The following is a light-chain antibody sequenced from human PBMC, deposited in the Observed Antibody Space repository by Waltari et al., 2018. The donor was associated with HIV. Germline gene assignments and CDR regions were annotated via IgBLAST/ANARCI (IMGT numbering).Light chain of an antibody. J-gene: IGKJ2*01. CDR1: QSVSSSY. Sequence: EIVLTQSPGTLSLSPGERASLSCRASQSVSSSYLAGYRQEPGQAPRLLIYAAARRATGIQDRFSGSGSETDFTLTISGLEPEDFSEYYCQQYGSSPYTFGQGTNLEIK. V-gene: IGKV3-20*01. CDR2: AAA. CDR3: QQYGSSPYT.